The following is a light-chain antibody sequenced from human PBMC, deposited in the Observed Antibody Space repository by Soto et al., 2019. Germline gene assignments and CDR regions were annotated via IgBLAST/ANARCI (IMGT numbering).Light chain of an antibody. CDR2: DAS. CDR1: QDISNY. Sequence: DIQMTQSPSSLSASVGDRVTITCQASQDISNYLNWYQQKPGKAPKLLIYDASNLETGVPSRLSGSGSATAFTFTISSLQPEDIATYYCQQYDNLPYTFGQGTKLEIK. J-gene: IGKJ2*01. CDR3: QQYDNLPYT. V-gene: IGKV1-33*01.